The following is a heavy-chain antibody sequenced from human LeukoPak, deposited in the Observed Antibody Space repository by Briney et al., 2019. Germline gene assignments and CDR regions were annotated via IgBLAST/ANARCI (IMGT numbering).Heavy chain of an antibody. CDR1: GFTFSNAW. CDR3: TTDDYDKENAFDI. J-gene: IGHJ3*02. V-gene: IGHV3-15*07. D-gene: IGHD4/OR15-4a*01. CDR2: IKSKTDGGTT. Sequence: SGGSLRLSCAASGFTFSNAWMNWVRQAPGKGLEWVGRIKSKTDGGTTDYAAPVKGRFTISRDDSKNTLYLQMNSLKTEDTAVYYCTTDDYDKENAFDIWGQGTMVTVPS.